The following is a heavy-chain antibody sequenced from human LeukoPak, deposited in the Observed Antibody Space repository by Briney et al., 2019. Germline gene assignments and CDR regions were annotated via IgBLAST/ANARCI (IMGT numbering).Heavy chain of an antibody. D-gene: IGHD1-26*01. Sequence: SETLSLTCTVSGGSISSYYWSWIRQPPGKGLEWIGYFYYSGSTNYNPSLKSRVTISVDTSKNQFSLKLSSETAADTAVYYCARDRSYIWFDPWGQGTLVTVSS. CDR3: ARDRSYIWFDP. CDR2: FYYSGST. CDR1: GGSISSYY. V-gene: IGHV4-59*01. J-gene: IGHJ5*02.